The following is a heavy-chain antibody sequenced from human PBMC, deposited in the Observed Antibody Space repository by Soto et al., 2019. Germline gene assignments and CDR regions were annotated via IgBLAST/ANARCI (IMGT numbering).Heavy chain of an antibody. J-gene: IGHJ6*04. CDR2: INHSGST. Sequence: SETLSLTCAVYGGSFSGYYWSWIRQPPGKGLEWIGEINHSGSTNYNPSLKSRVTISVDTSKNQFSLKLSSVTAADTAVYYCARGQRTYYDFWSGYSLDVWGKGTTVTVSS. V-gene: IGHV4-34*01. D-gene: IGHD3-3*01. CDR3: ARGQRTYYDFWSGYSLDV. CDR1: GGSFSGYY.